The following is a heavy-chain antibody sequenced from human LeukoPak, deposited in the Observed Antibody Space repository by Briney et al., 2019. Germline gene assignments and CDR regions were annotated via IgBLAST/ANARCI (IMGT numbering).Heavy chain of an antibody. CDR2: IGIDSGNT. CDR1: GFPFIEYS. D-gene: IGHD1-1*01. V-gene: IGHV3-11*06. Sequence: GGSLRLSCTASGFPFIEYSMSWVRQAPGEWLEWISYIGIDSGNTKYADSVRGRFTISADKAKNSLYLQMNSLRVEDTAVYYCARGHNYAFDNWGQGTLVSVAS. CDR3: ARGHNYAFDN. J-gene: IGHJ4*02.